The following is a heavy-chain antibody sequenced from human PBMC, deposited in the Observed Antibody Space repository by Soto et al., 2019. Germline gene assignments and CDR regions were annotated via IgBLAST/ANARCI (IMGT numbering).Heavy chain of an antibody. CDR3: ARHAQLGYCSSTSCFAHYYYYMDV. D-gene: IGHD2-2*01. Sequence: SETLSLTCTVSGGSISSYYWSWIRQPPGKGLEWIGYIYYSGSTNYNPSLKSRVTISVDTSKNQFSLKLSSVTAADTAVYYCARHAQLGYCSSTSCFAHYYYYMDVWGKGTTVTVS. CDR2: IYYSGST. V-gene: IGHV4-59*08. J-gene: IGHJ6*03. CDR1: GGSISSYY.